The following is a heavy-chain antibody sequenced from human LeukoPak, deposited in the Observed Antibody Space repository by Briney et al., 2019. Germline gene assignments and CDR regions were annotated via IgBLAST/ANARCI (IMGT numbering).Heavy chain of an antibody. D-gene: IGHD5-12*01. CDR1: GFTFSGYW. J-gene: IGHJ4*02. V-gene: IGHV3-74*03. CDR3: ARDGEAASGYASGGFDS. Sequence: GGSLRLSCTASGFTFSGYWMNWVRQAPGKGLVWVSRIGSDGGSTTYADSVKGRFTISRDNAKNTVYLQMNSLRVEDTAVYYCARDGEAASGYASGGFDSWGQGTLVTVSS. CDR2: IGSDGGST.